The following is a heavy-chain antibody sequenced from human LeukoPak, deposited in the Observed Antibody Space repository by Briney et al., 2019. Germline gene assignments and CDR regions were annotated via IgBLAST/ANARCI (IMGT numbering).Heavy chain of an antibody. V-gene: IGHV4-34*01. CDR3: ARGGHVVPAAICYSACAFDI. J-gene: IGHJ3*02. CDR2: INYSGST. Sequence: SETLSLTCAVYGGSFSGYYWSWIRQPPGKGLEWIGEINYSGSTNYNPSLKSRVTISVDTSKNQFSLKLSSVTAADTAVYYCARGGHVVPAAICYSACAFDIWGQGTMVTVSS. CDR1: GGSFSGYY. D-gene: IGHD2-2*02.